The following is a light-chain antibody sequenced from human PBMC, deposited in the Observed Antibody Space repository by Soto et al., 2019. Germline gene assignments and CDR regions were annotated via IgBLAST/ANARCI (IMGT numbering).Light chain of an antibody. J-gene: IGKJ2*01. Sequence: IQLTQSPSSLSASVGDRVTITCRASQGVRSYLAWFQQRPGKAPKLLIFGASTLQNGVPARFSGGGFGTEFTLTITSLQPEDFAVYYCQQYDTSPPLYTFGQGTKLEIK. V-gene: IGKV1-9*01. CDR3: QQYDTSPPLYT. CDR1: QGVRSY. CDR2: GAS.